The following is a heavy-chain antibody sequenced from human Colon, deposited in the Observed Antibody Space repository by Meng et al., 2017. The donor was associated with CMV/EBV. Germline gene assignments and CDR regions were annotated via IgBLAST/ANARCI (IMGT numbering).Heavy chain of an antibody. V-gene: IGHV6-1*01. CDR2: TYYRSKYYN. D-gene: IGHD3-10*02. Sequence: QVQLQQSGPGLVKPSQTPSLTRVISGDSVSSNSAAWNWIRQSPSRGLEWLGRTYYRSKYYNDYALSVKSRITINPDTSKNQFSLQLNSVTPEDTAIYYCARDWGDVRGGFDFWGHGPLVTVSS. CDR3: ARDWGDVRGGFDF. CDR1: GDSVSSNSAA. J-gene: IGHJ4*01.